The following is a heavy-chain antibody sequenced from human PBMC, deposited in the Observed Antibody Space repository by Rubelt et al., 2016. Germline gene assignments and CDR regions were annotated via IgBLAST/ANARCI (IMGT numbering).Heavy chain of an antibody. Sequence: NPSLKSRVTISVDTSKNQFSLKLSSVTAADTAVYYCARDPVGSLLRNEYSSSPPDYWGQGTLVTVSS. D-gene: IGHD6-6*01. V-gene: IGHV4-30-2*04. J-gene: IGHJ4*02. CDR3: ARDPVGSLLRNEYSSSPPDY.